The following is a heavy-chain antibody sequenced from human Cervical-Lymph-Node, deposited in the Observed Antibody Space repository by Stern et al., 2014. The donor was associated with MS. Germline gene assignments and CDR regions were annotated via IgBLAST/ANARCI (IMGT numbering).Heavy chain of an antibody. V-gene: IGHV1-8*01. CDR2: MNPDSGDT. CDR3: TKSWDS. J-gene: IGHJ5*01. Sequence: QVQLVQSGAEVRKPGASVRVSCKTSGDNFISDDINWVRQATGQGLEWMGWMNPDSGDTGYAQKFQGRLTITGVNSINTAYMELTSLSSEDSAVYYCTKSWDSWGQGTLVTVSS. CDR1: GDNFISDD.